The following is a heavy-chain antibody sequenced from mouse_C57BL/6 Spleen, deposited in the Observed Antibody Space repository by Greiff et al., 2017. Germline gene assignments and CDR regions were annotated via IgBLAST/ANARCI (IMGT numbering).Heavy chain of an antibody. CDR3: ARRDYYCSIAY. Sequence: QVQLQQPGPERWIPGAPVKLPCKASAYTFPSSWMLWVNRSPEQGLEWIGEIDPSDSYTNYNQKFKDKPTLTVDKSSSTAYMQLSSLTSEDSAVYYCARRDYYCSIAYWGQGTLVTVSA. CDR2: IDPSDSYT. V-gene: IGHV1-69*01. J-gene: IGHJ3*01. CDR1: AYTFPSSW. D-gene: IGHD1-1*01.